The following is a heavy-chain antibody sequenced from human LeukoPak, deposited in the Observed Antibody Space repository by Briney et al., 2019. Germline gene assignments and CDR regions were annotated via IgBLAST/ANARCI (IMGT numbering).Heavy chain of an antibody. J-gene: IGHJ4*02. CDR3: ATGLRGGVYNYDSSGLGYFDY. CDR1: GYTLTELS. D-gene: IGHD3-22*01. Sequence: ASVKVSCKVSGYTLTELSMHWVRQAPGKGLEWMGGFDPEDGETIYAQKFQGRVTMTEDTSTDKAYMELSSLRSEDTAVYYCATGLRGGVYNYDSSGLGYFDYWGQGTLVTVSS. V-gene: IGHV1-24*01. CDR2: FDPEDGET.